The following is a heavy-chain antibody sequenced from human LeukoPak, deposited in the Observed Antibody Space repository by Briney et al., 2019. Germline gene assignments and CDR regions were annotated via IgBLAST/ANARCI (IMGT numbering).Heavy chain of an antibody. CDR1: GGSFSGYY. CDR2: INHSGST. J-gene: IGHJ4*02. D-gene: IGHD5-18*01. CDR3: ARQVTFGYAFAYYFDY. Sequence: SETLSLTCAVYGGSFSGYYWSWIRQPPGKGLEWIGEINHSGSTNYNPSLKSRVTISVDTSKNQFSLKLSSVTAADTAVYYCARQVTFGYAFAYYFDYWGQGSLVTVSS. V-gene: IGHV4-34*01.